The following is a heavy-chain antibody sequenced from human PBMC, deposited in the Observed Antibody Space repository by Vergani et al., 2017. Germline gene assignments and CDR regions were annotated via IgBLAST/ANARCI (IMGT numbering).Heavy chain of an antibody. Sequence: QVQLQESGPGLVKPSQTLSLTCSVSGDSISSGVYYWNWIRQPPGKGLEWIGSIYSTGSTHQNPSLRRRINMSVDTSKNQFSLKLNSVTAADTAMYYCARMGGYDEGDAFRIGYFDSWGPGILVTVSS. J-gene: IGHJ4*02. V-gene: IGHV4-31*03. CDR1: GDSISSGVYY. CDR2: IYSTGST. D-gene: IGHD3-22*01. CDR3: ARMGGYDEGDAFRIGYFDS.